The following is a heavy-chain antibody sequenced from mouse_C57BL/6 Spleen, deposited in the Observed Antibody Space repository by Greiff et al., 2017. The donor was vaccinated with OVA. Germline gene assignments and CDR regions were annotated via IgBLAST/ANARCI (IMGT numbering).Heavy chain of an antibody. D-gene: IGHD1-1*01. J-gene: IGHJ4*01. CDR2: ISSGGSYT. CDR3: ARHDYYGSSPFYAMDY. V-gene: IGHV5-6*01. Sequence: EVHLVESGGDLVKPGGSLKPSCAASGFTFSSYGMSWVRQTPDKRLEWVATISSGGSYTYYPDSVKGRFTISRDNAKNTLYLQMSSLKSEDTAMYYCARHDYYGSSPFYAMDYWGQGTSVTVSS. CDR1: GFTFSSYG.